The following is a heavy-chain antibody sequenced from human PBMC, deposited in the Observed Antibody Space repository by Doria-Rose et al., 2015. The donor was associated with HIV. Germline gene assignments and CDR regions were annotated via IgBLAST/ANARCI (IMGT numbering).Heavy chain of an antibody. CDR2: IFSDDER. J-gene: IGHJ4*02. Sequence: QITLKESGPVLVKPTETLTLTCTVSGVSLSSPGMGVSWIRQPPGKALEWLANIFSDDERSYKTSLKSRLSISRRSSTSQVVLTRTDMDPVDTATYYCARIKSSRWYHKYYVDFWGQGTLVIVSA. V-gene: IGHV2-26*01. D-gene: IGHD6-13*01. CDR1: GVSLSSPGMG. CDR3: ARIKSSRWYHKYYVDF.